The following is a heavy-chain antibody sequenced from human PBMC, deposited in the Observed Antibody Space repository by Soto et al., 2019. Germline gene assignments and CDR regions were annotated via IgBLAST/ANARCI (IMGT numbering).Heavy chain of an antibody. J-gene: IGHJ6*02. CDR2: INPYNGGA. CDR3: ARDNYNYSGMDV. CDR1: GYIFNDYY. V-gene: IGHV1-2*02. Sequence: ASVKVSCKASGYIFNDYYIHWVRQAPGQGLEWMGWINPYNGGANFAQESQGRVTMTRDTSLSIVYMEVTRLTYDDTAVYYCARDNYNYSGMDVWGQGTTVTVSS.